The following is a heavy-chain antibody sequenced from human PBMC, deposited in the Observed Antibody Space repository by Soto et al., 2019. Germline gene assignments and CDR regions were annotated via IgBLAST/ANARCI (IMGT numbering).Heavy chain of an antibody. CDR1: GFTFINYA. CDR3: VRDLYRSATMPCLDH. D-gene: IGHD1-1*01. Sequence: GGSLRLSCEASGFTFINYAMSWVRQSPGKGLEWVSSISDTGGDSYYADSMDGRFSVSRDNSKDTLYLQINSLRAEDTAIYYCVRDLYRSATMPCLDHWGQGALVTVSS. CDR2: ISDTGGDS. J-gene: IGHJ4*02. V-gene: IGHV3-23*01.